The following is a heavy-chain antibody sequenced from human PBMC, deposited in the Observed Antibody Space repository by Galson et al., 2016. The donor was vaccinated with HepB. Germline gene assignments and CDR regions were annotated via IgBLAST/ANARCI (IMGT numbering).Heavy chain of an antibody. Sequence: SLRLSCAASGFTLSNHWMTWVRQAPGRGLEWVANIKQDGSAKFYVDSVKGRSAVSRDNAENSLFLQMNSLRAEDTAVYYCARLGDNSGYIDYWGQGILVTVSS. CDR2: IKQDGSAK. J-gene: IGHJ4*02. D-gene: IGHD3-22*01. CDR1: GFTLSNHW. CDR3: ARLGDNSGYIDY. V-gene: IGHV3-7*03.